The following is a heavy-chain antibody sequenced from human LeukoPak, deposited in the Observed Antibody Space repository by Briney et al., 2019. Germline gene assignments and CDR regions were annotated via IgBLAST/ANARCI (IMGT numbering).Heavy chain of an antibody. CDR2: ISSSSSTM. J-gene: IGHJ4*02. D-gene: IGHD3-3*01. V-gene: IGHV3-48*01. CDR3: ARGGPPYDFWSGPRFDY. CDR1: GFTFSSYS. Sequence: GGSLRLSCGASGFTFSSYSMNWVRQAPGKGLEWVSYISSSSSTMYYADSVKGRFTISRDNGKNSLYLQMNSLRAEDTAVYYCARGGPPYDFWSGPRFDYWGQGTLVTVSS.